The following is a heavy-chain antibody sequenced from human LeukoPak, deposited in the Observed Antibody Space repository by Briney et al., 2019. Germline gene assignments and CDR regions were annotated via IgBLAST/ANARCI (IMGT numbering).Heavy chain of an antibody. Sequence: GGSLRLSCAASGFTFSSHAMHWVRQAPGKGLEWVSVIYSGGSTYYADSVKGRFTISRDNSKNTLYLQMNSLRAEDTAVYYCARAAYDSSGSGAFDIWGQGTMVTVSS. V-gene: IGHV3-53*01. D-gene: IGHD3-22*01. CDR2: IYSGGST. CDR1: GFTFSSHA. CDR3: ARAAYDSSGSGAFDI. J-gene: IGHJ3*02.